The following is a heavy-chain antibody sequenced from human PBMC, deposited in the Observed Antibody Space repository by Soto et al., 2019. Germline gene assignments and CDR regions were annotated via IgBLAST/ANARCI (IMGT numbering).Heavy chain of an antibody. J-gene: IGHJ6*02. V-gene: IGHV4-39*01. CDR1: GGSISSSSYY. D-gene: IGHD3-3*01. CDR3: ARRHRKDFWSSYPYYYGMDV. Sequence: SETLCLTCTXSGGSISSSSYYWGWIRQPPGKGLEWIGSIYYSGSTYYNPSLKSRVTISVDTSKNQFSLKLSSVTAADTAVYYCARRHRKDFWSSYPYYYGMDVWGQGTTVTVSS. CDR2: IYYSGST.